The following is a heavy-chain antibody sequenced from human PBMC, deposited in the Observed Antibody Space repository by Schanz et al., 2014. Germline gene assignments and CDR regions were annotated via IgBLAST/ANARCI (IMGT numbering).Heavy chain of an antibody. Sequence: EVQLVESGGVVAQPGGSLRLSCAASGFSFDDYTMHWVRQAPGKGLEWVSSISWNSGSVAYADSVKGRFTISRDDAKNSLYLQMNSLRAEDTAVYYCARDGYNAYDLKRGDYWGQGTQVAVSS. D-gene: IGHD5-12*01. J-gene: IGHJ4*02. V-gene: IGHV3-9*01. CDR2: ISWNSGSV. CDR1: GFSFDDYT. CDR3: ARDGYNAYDLKRGDY.